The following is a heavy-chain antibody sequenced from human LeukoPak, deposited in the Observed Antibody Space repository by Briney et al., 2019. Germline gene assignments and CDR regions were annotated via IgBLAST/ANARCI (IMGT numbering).Heavy chain of an antibody. CDR1: GFIFSSYD. D-gene: IGHD4/OR15-4a*01. Sequence: GGSLRLSCAASGFIFSSYDFNWVRQAPGKGLEWVSYISSRSRTIYYADSVKGRFTISRDNSKNTLYLQMNSLRAEDTAVYYCAKGGDYGHPGYWGQGTLVTVSS. V-gene: IGHV3-48*01. CDR3: AKGGDYGHPGY. CDR2: ISSRSRTI. J-gene: IGHJ4*02.